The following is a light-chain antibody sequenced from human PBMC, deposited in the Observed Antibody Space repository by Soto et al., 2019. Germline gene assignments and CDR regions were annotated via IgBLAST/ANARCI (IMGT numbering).Light chain of an antibody. V-gene: IGKV3D-15*01. J-gene: IGKJ1*01. CDR2: GAS. CDR1: QSVSGN. Sequence: EIVMTQSQSTLSVSPGESATLSCRDSQSVSGNLALYQQKPGQAPRLLIYGASARATGTPARFSGSGSGTDFTLTISSLQSEDVALYYCQQYNNWWTFGQATKVDIK. CDR3: QQYNNWWT.